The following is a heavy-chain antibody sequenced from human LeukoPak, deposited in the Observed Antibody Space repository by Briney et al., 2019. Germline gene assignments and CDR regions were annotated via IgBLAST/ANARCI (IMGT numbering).Heavy chain of an antibody. D-gene: IGHD3-16*01. V-gene: IGHV3-30*02. J-gene: IGHJ4*02. CDR1: GFTFSSYG. CDR3: AKDGEITFGGVMIGYFDY. Sequence: GGSLRLSCAVSGFTFSSYGMHWVRQAPGKGLEWVAFIRYDGSNKYYADSVKGRFTISRDNSKNTLYLQMNSLRAEDTAVYYCAKDGEITFGGVMIGYFDYWGQGTLVTVSS. CDR2: IRYDGSNK.